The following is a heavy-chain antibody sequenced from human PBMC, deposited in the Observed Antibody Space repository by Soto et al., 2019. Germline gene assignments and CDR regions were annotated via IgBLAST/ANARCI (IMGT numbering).Heavy chain of an antibody. D-gene: IGHD6-19*01. Sequence: ASVKVSCKASGYTFTSYAIHWVRQAPGQRLEWMGWINAGNGNTKYSQKFQGRVTITRDTSASTAYMELSSLRSEDAAVYDCARDLGGWPDYWGQGTLVTVDS. J-gene: IGHJ4*02. CDR2: INAGNGNT. V-gene: IGHV1-3*01. CDR3: ARDLGGWPDY. CDR1: GYTFTSYA.